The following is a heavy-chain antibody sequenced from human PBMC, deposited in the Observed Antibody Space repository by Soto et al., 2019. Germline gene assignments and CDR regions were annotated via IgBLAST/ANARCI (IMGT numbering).Heavy chain of an antibody. CDR1: GFTFSSYA. V-gene: IGHV3-23*01. CDR3: ANEGVRYCGGVTCSGILGY. Sequence: EVQLLESGGGLVQPGGSLRLSCAASGFTFSSYAMSWVRQAPGKGLEWVSAISGSGGSTYYTDSVKGRFTISTDASKTTLYLQMNSLRGEDTAGYYCANEGVRYCGGVTCSGILGYWGQGALVTFSS. CDR2: ISGSGGST. J-gene: IGHJ4*02. D-gene: IGHD2-15*01.